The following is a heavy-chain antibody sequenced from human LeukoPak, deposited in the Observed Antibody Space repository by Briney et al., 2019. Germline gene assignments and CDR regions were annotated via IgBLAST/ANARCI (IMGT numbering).Heavy chain of an antibody. J-gene: IGHJ4*02. CDR2: IIPIFGTA. CDR1: GGTFSSYA. Sequence: ASVKVSCKASGGTFSSYAISWVRQAPGQGLEWMGGIIPIFGTANYAQKFQGRVTITADESTSTAYMELSSLRSEDTAVYYCARGPPSYYGSGSYYVLNFDYWGQGTLVTVSS. V-gene: IGHV1-69*13. D-gene: IGHD3-10*01. CDR3: ARGPPSYYGSGSYYVLNFDY.